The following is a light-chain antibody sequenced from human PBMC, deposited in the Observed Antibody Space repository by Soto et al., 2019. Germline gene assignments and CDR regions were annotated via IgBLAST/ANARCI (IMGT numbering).Light chain of an antibody. CDR3: QQYGSSRT. CDR2: GAS. J-gene: IGKJ1*01. Sequence: EIVLTQSPGTLSLSPWERATLSCRASQSVSSSYLAWYQQKPGQAPRLLIYGASGRAAGIPDRFSGSGSGTDFTLTISRLEPEDFAVYYCQQYGSSRTFGQGTKVDIK. V-gene: IGKV3-20*01. CDR1: QSVSSSY.